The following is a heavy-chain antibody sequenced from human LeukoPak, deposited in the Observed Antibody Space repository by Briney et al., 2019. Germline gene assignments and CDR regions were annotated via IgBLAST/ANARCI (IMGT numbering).Heavy chain of an antibody. CDR1: EYTYNDYF. J-gene: IGHJ5*02. CDR2: INPNGGET. Sequence: GASVKVSCKASEYTYNDYFIHWLRQAPGQGLEWMGWINPNGGETNYPQKFQGRVTMTRDTSISTADMELRWLTSDDTAMYYCARDIAPSGSWWFDTWGQGTPVTVSS. V-gene: IGHV1-2*02. D-gene: IGHD6-13*01. CDR3: ARDIAPSGSWWFDT.